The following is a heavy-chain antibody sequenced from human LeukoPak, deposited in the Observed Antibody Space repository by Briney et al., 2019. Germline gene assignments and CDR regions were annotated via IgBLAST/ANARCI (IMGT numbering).Heavy chain of an antibody. J-gene: IGHJ4*02. Sequence: GGSLRLSCAASGFTFSSYSMNWVRRAPGKGLEWVSSISSSSSYIYYADSVKGRFTISRDNAKNSLYLQMNSLRAEDTAVYYCARKMGREFDYWGQGTLVTVSS. CDR3: ARKMGREFDY. D-gene: IGHD5-24*01. CDR1: GFTFSSYS. CDR2: ISSSSSYI. V-gene: IGHV3-21*01.